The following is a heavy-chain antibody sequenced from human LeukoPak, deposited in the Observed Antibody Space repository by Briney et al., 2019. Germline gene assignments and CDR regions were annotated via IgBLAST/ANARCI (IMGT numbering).Heavy chain of an antibody. Sequence: GGSLRLSCAASGISLSRYWMSWVRQAPGEGLEWVANIKQDESEKGYVDSVRGRFTISRDDAQNSLYLQMNSLRAEDTALYYCATYSGVHHKTFDDWGQGTLVTVSS. J-gene: IGHJ4*02. CDR2: IKQDESEK. CDR1: GISLSRYW. V-gene: IGHV3-7*03. CDR3: ATYSGVHHKTFDD. D-gene: IGHD1-26*01.